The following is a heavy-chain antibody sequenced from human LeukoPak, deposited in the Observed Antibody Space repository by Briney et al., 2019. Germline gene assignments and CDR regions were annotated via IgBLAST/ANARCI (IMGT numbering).Heavy chain of an antibody. Sequence: ASVKVSCKASGYTFTSYDINWVRQATGQGLEWMGWMNPNSGNTGYAQKFQGRVTITRNTSISTAYMELSRLRSDDTAVYYCARSIKGPAAAPYYFDYWGQGTLVTVSS. CDR2: MNPNSGNT. CDR3: ARSIKGPAAAPYYFDY. J-gene: IGHJ4*02. D-gene: IGHD2-2*01. CDR1: GYTFTSYD. V-gene: IGHV1-8*03.